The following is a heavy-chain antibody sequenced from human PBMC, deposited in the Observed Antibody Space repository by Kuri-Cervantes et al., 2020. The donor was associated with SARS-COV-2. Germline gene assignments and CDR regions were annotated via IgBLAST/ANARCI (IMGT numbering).Heavy chain of an antibody. CDR3: ARDLLFDY. CDR2: ISRGGRTT. V-gene: IGHV3-11*04. Sequence: GESLKISCAASGFTFSDSYMSWIRQAPGKGLECVSYISRGGRTTYYADSVKGRFTISRDNSKNTLYLQMNSLRAEDTAVYYCARDLLFDYWGQGTLVTVSS. J-gene: IGHJ4*02. CDR1: GFTFSDSY.